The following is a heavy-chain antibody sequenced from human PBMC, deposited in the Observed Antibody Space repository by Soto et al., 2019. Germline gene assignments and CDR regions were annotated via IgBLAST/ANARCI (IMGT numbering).Heavy chain of an antibody. D-gene: IGHD2-15*01. V-gene: IGHV4-59*01. CDR3: ALRGCSGGSCFQFAP. CDR2: IYYSGST. Sequence: SETLSLTCTVSGGTLSSYYLSWIRQPPGKGLEWIGYIYYSGSTNYNPSLKSRVTISVDTSKNQFSLKLSSVTAADTAVYYCALRGCSGGSCFQFAPWGQGTLVTVSS. J-gene: IGHJ5*02. CDR1: GGTLSSYY.